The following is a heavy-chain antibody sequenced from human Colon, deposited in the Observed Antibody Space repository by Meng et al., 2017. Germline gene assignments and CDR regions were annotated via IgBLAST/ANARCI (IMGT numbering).Heavy chain of an antibody. J-gene: IGHJ5*02. CDR1: GDSTSSGNHY. D-gene: IGHD3-22*01. CDR3: ARYYYDSSGVTYFDP. Sequence: QGQLQESGPGLVKPSQTLALTCTVSGDSTSSGNHYWSWSRQHPGKGLEWIGYFYFSGNTYYNPSLKSRVTISVDTSKNQFSLNLRSVTAADTAVYYCARYYYDSSGVTYFDPWGQGTLVTVSS. CDR2: FYFSGNT. V-gene: IGHV4-31*03.